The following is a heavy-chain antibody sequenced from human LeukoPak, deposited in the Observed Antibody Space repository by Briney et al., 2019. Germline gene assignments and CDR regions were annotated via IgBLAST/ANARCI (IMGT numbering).Heavy chain of an antibody. J-gene: IGHJ5*02. CDR3: ARDPNPITMVRGVPGWFDP. CDR1: GVSISSYY. V-gene: IGHV4-4*07. D-gene: IGHD3-10*01. Sequence: SETLSLTCTVSGVSISSYYWSWIRQPAGKGLEWIGRIYTSGSTNYNPSLKSRVTMSVDTSKNQFSLKLSSVTAADTAVYYCARDPNPITMVRGVPGWFDPWGQGTLVTVSS. CDR2: IYTSGST.